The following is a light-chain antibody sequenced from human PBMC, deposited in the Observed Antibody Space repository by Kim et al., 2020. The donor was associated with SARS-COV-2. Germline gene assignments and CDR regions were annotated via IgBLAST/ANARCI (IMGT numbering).Light chain of an antibody. CDR2: DAS. Sequence: EIVLTQSPATLSLSPGERATLSCRASQSVSSYLAWYQQKPGQAPRLLIYDASNRSTGIPARFSDSGSGTDFTLTISSLEPEDFAVYYCHQRSNWPSYTFGQWTKLEI. CDR1: QSVSSY. J-gene: IGKJ2*01. V-gene: IGKV3-11*01. CDR3: HQRSNWPSYT.